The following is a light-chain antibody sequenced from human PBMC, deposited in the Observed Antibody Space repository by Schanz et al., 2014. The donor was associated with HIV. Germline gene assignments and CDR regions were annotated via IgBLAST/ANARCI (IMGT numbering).Light chain of an antibody. Sequence: QSALTQPPSASGSPGQSVTISCTGTSSDVGAYNYVSWYQQHPGKAPKLLIYEVSEWPSGVSDRFSGSKSGNTASLTISGLQADDEGDYYCSSYTTNRTMAFGGGTKLTVL. V-gene: IGLV2-8*01. CDR3: SSYTTNRTMA. CDR1: SSDVGAYNY. J-gene: IGLJ2*01. CDR2: EVS.